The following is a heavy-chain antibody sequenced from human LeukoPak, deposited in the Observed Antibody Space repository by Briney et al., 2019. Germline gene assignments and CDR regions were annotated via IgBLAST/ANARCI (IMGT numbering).Heavy chain of an antibody. CDR2: ITATSLHI. CDR3: ARVRSVGGNPHAFNI. D-gene: IGHD4-23*01. V-gene: IGHV3-21*01. J-gene: IGHJ3*02. Sequence: PGGSLRLSCAASGVTFSGYSMNWVRQAPGKGLEWVSAITATSLHIYYADSVKGRFTISRDNAKNSLYLQMNRLRVEDTALYYCARVRSVGGNPHAFNIWGQGTMVTVSS. CDR1: GVTFSGYS.